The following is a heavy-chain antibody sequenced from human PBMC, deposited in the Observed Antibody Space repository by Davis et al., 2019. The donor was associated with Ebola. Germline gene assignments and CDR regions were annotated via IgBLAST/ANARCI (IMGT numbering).Heavy chain of an antibody. CDR1: GGSISSYY. CDR3: ARSKSEGYSSGWYRYFDL. V-gene: IGHV4-4*07. CDR2: IYTSGST. Sequence: PSETLSLTCTVSGGSISSYYWSWIRQPAGKGLEWIGRIYTSGSTNYNPSLKSRVTMSVDTSKNQFSLKLSSVTAADTAVYYCARSKSEGYSSGWYRYFDLWGRGTLVTVSS. D-gene: IGHD6-19*01. J-gene: IGHJ2*01.